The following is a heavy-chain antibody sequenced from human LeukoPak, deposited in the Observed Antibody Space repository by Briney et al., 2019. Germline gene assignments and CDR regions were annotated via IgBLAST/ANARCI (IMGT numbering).Heavy chain of an antibody. D-gene: IGHD2-2*02. J-gene: IGHJ4*02. CDR1: GGSMSSYY. CDR2: IYTSGST. CDR3: AAEPRLYCSSTSCYTAS. Sequence: SETLSLTCTVSGGSMSSYYWSWIRQPAGKGLEWIGRIYTSGSTNYNPSLKSRVTMSVDASKNQFSLKLSSVTAADTAVYYCAAEPRLYCSSTSCYTASWGQGTLVTVSS. V-gene: IGHV4-4*07.